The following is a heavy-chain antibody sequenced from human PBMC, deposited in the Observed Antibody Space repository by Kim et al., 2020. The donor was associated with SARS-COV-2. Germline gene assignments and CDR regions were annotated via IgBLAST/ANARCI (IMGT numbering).Heavy chain of an antibody. V-gene: IGHV4-61*01. CDR3: ARENDSGSYFFDN. CDR2: INNSWDT. Sequence: SETLSLTCTVSGGSVSSSRYYWSWIRQPPGKGLEWIGQINNSWDTNYNPSLKSRVTISIDSSKNQFSLKLNSVTAAETAVYYCARENDSGSYFFDNWGQGTLVTVSS. J-gene: IGHJ4*02. CDR1: GGSVSSSRYY. D-gene: IGHD3-22*01.